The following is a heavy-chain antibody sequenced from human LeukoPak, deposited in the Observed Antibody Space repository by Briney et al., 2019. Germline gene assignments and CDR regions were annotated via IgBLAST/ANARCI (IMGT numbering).Heavy chain of an antibody. D-gene: IGHD4-17*01. CDR1: GFTFSSYG. CDR3: AKDRYGDQNWFDP. Sequence: GGSLRLSCAASGFTFSSYGMHWGRQAPGKGLEWVAFIRYDGSNKYYADSVKGRFTISRDNSKNTLYLQMNSLRAEDTAVYYCAKDRYGDQNWFDPWGQGTLVTVSS. CDR2: IRYDGSNK. J-gene: IGHJ5*02. V-gene: IGHV3-30*02.